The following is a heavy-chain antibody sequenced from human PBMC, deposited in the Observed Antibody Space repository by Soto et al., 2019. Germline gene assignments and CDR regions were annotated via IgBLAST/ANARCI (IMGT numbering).Heavy chain of an antibody. CDR2: INDRGSI. J-gene: IGHJ2*01. CDR1: GGSFSGYY. CDR3: ARESHDILTGPPWVWYFDL. D-gene: IGHD3-9*01. Sequence: QVQLQQWGAGPLRPLETLSLTCGVSGGSFSGYYWAWIRQPPGKGLEWIGEINDRGSINYNPSLKIRVGISVDTSKNHYSLNLRSVTAADTAVYYCARESHDILTGPPWVWYFDLWGRGTLVTVSS. V-gene: IGHV4-34*01.